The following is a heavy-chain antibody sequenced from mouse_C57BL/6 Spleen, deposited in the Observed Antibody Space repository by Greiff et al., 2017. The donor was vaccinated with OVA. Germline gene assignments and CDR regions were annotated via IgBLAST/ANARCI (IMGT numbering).Heavy chain of an antibody. Sequence: EVKVVESGGGLVKPGGSLKLSCAASGFTFSSYAMSWVRQTPEKRLEWVATISDGGSYTYYPDNVKGRFTISRDNAKNNLYLQMSHLKSEDTAMYYCADGNFFDYWGQGTTLTVSS. CDR2: ISDGGSYT. CDR3: ADGNFFDY. CDR1: GFTFSSYA. D-gene: IGHD2-1*01. V-gene: IGHV5-4*03. J-gene: IGHJ2*01.